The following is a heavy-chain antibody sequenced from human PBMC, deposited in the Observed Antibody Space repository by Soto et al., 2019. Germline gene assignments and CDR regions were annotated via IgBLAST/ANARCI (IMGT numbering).Heavy chain of an antibody. CDR1: GYTFTSYG. CDR3: AREGPDTAMVTNY. D-gene: IGHD5-18*01. Sequence: RASVKVSCKASGYTFTSYGISWVRQAPGQGLEWMGWINPNSGGTNYAQKFQGRVTMTRDTSISTAYMELSRLRSDDTAVYYCAREGPDTAMVTNYWGQGTLVTVSS. CDR2: INPNSGGT. J-gene: IGHJ4*02. V-gene: IGHV1-2*02.